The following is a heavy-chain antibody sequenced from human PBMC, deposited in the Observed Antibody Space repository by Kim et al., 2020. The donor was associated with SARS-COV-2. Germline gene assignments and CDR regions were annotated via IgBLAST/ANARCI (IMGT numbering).Heavy chain of an antibody. CDR2: IYSGGST. Sequence: GGSLRLSCAASGLTVSSNYMSWVRQAPGKGLEWVSVIYSGGSTYYADSVKGRFTISRDNSKNTLYLQMNSLRAEDTAVYYCARDRMVRGMDVWGRGTTVTVSS. V-gene: IGHV3-66*01. J-gene: IGHJ6*02. D-gene: IGHD3-10*01. CDR1: GLTVSSNY. CDR3: ARDRMVRGMDV.